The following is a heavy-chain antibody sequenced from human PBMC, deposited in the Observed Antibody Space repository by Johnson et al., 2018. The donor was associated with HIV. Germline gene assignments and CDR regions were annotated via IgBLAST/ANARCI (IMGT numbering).Heavy chain of an antibody. CDR2: ISTSGSTI. CDR3: ASSWFGELSYAFDI. V-gene: IGHV3-11*04. J-gene: IGHJ3*02. D-gene: IGHD3-10*01. Sequence: VQLVESGGGLVKPGGPLRLSCAASGFTFRDHYMSWIRQAPGKGLEWVADISTSGSTIYYADSVKGRFTISRDNAKNSLYLQMNSLRAEDTAVYYCASSWFGELSYAFDIWGQGTMVTVSS. CDR1: GFTFRDHY.